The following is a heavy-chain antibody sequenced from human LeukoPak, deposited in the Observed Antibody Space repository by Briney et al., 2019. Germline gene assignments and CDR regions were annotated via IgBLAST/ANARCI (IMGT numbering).Heavy chain of an antibody. D-gene: IGHD3-22*01. CDR3: VRAVHHLFYSDSSGYYGDAFDV. CDR1: GFSVRTNY. V-gene: IGHV3-53*01. Sequence: GGSLRLSCAASGFSVRTNYMSWVRQAPGKGLEWVSVIYSGGTIRYADSVEGRFTISRDIYKDTLHLQMNSLRVDDTAVYYCVRAVHHLFYSDSSGYYGDAFDVWGQGTVVTVSS. CDR2: IYSGGTI. J-gene: IGHJ3*01.